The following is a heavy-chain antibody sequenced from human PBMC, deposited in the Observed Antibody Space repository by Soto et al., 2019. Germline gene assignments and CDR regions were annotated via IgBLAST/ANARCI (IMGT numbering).Heavy chain of an antibody. Sequence: QLQLQESGSGLVKPSQTLSLTCAVFGGSISSGGYSWSWIRQPPGKGLEWIGYIYHSGSTYYNPSLKSRVTIAVDRSKNQFSRKLSSVTAADTAVYYCARAAGGIFDYGGQGTLVTVSS. CDR2: IYHSGST. V-gene: IGHV4-30-2*01. CDR1: GGSISSGGYS. J-gene: IGHJ4*02. CDR3: ARAAGGIFDY.